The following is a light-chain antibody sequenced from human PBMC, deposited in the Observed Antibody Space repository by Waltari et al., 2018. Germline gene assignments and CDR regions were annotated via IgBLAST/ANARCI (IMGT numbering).Light chain of an antibody. J-gene: IGLJ2*01. Sequence: QSVLTQPPSVSAAPGPKVTISCSGSSSNIGNYYVSWYHQLPGAAPKLLIYDTHQLPSVFPARLSASKSGTSATLDITGLQSGDEADYYGATWDNSLTDVVFGGGTKLTVL. CDR2: DTH. V-gene: IGLV1-51*01. CDR1: SSNIGNYY. CDR3: ATWDNSLTDVV.